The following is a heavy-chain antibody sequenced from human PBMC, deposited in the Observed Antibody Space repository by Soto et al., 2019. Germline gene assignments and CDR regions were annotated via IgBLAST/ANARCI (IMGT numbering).Heavy chain of an antibody. CDR2: VYYNGRT. CDR3: ARDVSGPSDY. J-gene: IGHJ4*02. D-gene: IGHD2-15*01. V-gene: IGHV4-61*01. CDR1: GASVNNKTYY. Sequence: SETLSLTCSVSGASVNNKTYYWSWIRQPPGKRLEWIGYVYYNGRTYYNPSLKGRVTMSVDTSKNQFYLELNSVTAADTAVYFFARDVSGPSDYWGQGIPVTVSS.